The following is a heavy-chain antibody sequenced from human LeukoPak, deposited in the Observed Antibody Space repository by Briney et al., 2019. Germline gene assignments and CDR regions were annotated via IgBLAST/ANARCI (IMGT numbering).Heavy chain of an antibody. CDR2: IGSSGSYI. D-gene: IGHD5-18*01. J-gene: IGHJ4*02. CDR1: GFTFSSHH. Sequence: GGSLRLSCEVSGFTFSSHHMNWVRQAPGKGLEWVSSIGSSGSYIYYADSLTGRFTISRDNAKNSLYLQMNSLRAEDTAMYYCARRATTERGHSYGLDFWGQGTLVTVSS. V-gene: IGHV3-21*01. CDR3: ARRATTERGHSYGLDF.